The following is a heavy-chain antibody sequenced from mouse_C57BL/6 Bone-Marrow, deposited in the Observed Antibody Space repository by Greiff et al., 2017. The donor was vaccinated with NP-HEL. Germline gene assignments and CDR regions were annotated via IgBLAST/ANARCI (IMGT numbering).Heavy chain of an antibody. Sequence: VQLQQPGAELVRPGTSVKLSCKASGYTFTSYWMHWVKQRPGQGLEWIGVIDPSDSYTNYNQKFKGKATLTVDTSSSTAYMQLSSLTSEDSAVYYCARKGDYYFAYWGQGTLVTVSA. CDR3: ARKGDYYFAY. CDR2: IDPSDSYT. J-gene: IGHJ3*01. D-gene: IGHD1-1*01. V-gene: IGHV1-59*01. CDR1: GYTFTSYW.